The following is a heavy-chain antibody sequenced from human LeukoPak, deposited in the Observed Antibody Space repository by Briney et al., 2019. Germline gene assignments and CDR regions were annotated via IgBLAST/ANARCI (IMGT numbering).Heavy chain of an antibody. V-gene: IGHV3-30-3*01. CDR3: AREPEDWLSVFDY. D-gene: IGHD3/OR15-3a*01. J-gene: IGHJ4*02. Sequence: GRSLRLSCAASGFTFSSYAMHWVRQAPGKGLEWVAVISYDGSNKYYADSVKGRFTISRDNSKNTLYLQMNSLRAEDTAVYYCAREPEDWLSVFDYWGQGTLVTVSS. CDR1: GFTFSSYA. CDR2: ISYDGSNK.